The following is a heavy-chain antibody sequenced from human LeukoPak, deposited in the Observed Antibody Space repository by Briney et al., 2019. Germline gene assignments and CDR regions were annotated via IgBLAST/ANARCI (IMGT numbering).Heavy chain of an antibody. Sequence: SVKGRFTISRDNSNNMLNLQMSSLRAEDTALYYCAQRGVQGYMDVWGKGTTVIVSS. D-gene: IGHD1-26*01. V-gene: IGHV3-23*01. J-gene: IGHJ6*03. CDR3: AQRGVQGYMDV.